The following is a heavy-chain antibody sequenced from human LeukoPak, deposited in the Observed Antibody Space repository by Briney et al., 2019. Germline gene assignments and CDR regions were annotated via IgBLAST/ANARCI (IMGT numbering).Heavy chain of an antibody. CDR2: IYTSGST. CDR3: ARSPVVTPLIYYYYYMDV. Sequence: SETLSLTCTVSGGSISSGNYYWSWIRQPAGKGLEWIGRIYTSGSTNYNPSLKSRVTISVDTSKNQFSLKLSSVTAADTAVYYCARSPVVTPLIYYYYYMDVWGKGTTVTISS. J-gene: IGHJ6*03. CDR1: GGSISSGNYY. D-gene: IGHD4-23*01. V-gene: IGHV4-61*02.